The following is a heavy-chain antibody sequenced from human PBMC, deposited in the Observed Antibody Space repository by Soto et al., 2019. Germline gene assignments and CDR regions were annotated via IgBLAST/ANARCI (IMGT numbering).Heavy chain of an antibody. CDR3: ARDARVGPIAAAGTGGD. CDR2: ISSSSSTI. Sequence: GGSLRLSCAASGFTFSSYSMNWVRQAPGKGLEWVSYISSSSSTIYYADSVKGRFTISRDNAKNSLYLQMNSLRDEDTAVYYCARDARVGPIAAAGTGGDWGQGTLVTVSS. J-gene: IGHJ4*02. D-gene: IGHD6-13*01. V-gene: IGHV3-48*02. CDR1: GFTFSSYS.